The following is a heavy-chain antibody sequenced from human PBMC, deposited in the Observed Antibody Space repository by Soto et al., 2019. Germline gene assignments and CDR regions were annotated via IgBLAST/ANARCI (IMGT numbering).Heavy chain of an antibody. D-gene: IGHD3-10*02. CDR2: INHSGST. V-gene: IGHV4-34*01. J-gene: IGHJ6*03. CDR1: GGSFSDYY. Sequence: SETLSLTYAVYGGSFSDYYWSWIRQPPGKGLEWIGEINHSGSTNYNPSLKSRVTISVDTSKNQFSLKLSSVTAADTAVYYCARLRPSTKFMDVWGKGTTVTVSS. CDR3: ARLRPSTKFMDV.